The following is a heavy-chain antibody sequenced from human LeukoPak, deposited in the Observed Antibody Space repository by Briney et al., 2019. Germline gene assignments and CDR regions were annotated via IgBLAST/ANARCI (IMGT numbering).Heavy chain of an antibody. J-gene: IGHJ4*02. D-gene: IGHD3-22*01. CDR3: ARERDDSSAYSQPIY. CDR2: VSYDGSNK. Sequence: PGRSLRLSCAASGFTFSTYAMHWVRQAPGKGLEWVAVVSYDGSNKYYADSVKGRFTISRDNSKNTLYLQMNSLRAEDTAVYYCARERDDSSAYSQPIYWGQGTLVTVSS. V-gene: IGHV3-30*04. CDR1: GFTFSTYA.